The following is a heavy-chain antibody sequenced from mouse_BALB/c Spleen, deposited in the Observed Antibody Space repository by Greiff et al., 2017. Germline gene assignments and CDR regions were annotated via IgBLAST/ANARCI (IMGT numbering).Heavy chain of an antibody. V-gene: IGHV1S137*01. CDR2: ISTYYGDA. D-gene: IGHD2-1*01. J-gene: IGHJ4*01. CDR1: GYTFTDYA. Sequence: QVQLQQSGAELVRPGVSVKISCKGSGYTFTDYAMHWVKQSHAKSLEWIGVISTYYGDASYNQKFKGKATMTVDKSSSTAYMELARLTSEDSAIYYCARWDGNYVYAMDYWGQGTSVTVSS. CDR3: ARWDGNYVYAMDY.